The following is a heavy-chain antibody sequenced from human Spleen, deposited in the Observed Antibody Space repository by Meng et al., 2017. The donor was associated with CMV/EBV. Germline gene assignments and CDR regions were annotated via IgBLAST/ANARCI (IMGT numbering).Heavy chain of an antibody. D-gene: IGHD2-2*01. Sequence: GGSLRLSCAASGFTFSFYSMNWVRQAPGKGLEWVADIYSAGNTYYADSVKGRFTISRDNSKNTLSLEMNSLRVEDTAVYYCARDLVVPATIQYYYHNYGMDVWGQGTTVTVSS. CDR2: IYSAGNT. CDR1: GFTFSFYS. V-gene: IGHV3-66*02. J-gene: IGHJ6*02. CDR3: ARDLVVPATIQYYYHNYGMDV.